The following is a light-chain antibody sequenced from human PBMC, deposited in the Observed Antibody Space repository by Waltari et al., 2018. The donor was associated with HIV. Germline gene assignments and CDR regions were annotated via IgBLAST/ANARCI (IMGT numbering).Light chain of an antibody. CDR3: ASYTRSGILL. V-gene: IGLV2-14*01. J-gene: IGLJ2*01. CDR2: EVG. CDR1: SSDIGAYNF. Sequence: QSALTQPASVSGSPGKSITIPCIGSSSDIGAYNFVSWYQQRPGKAPKLMIYEVGDRPSGSSNRFSGSKSGITASLTISGLQADDEADYYCASYTRSGILLFGGGTRLTVL.